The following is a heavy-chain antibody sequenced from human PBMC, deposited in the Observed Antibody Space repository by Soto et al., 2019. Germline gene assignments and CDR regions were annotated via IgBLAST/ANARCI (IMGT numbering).Heavy chain of an antibody. D-gene: IGHD3-22*01. CDR1: GFIFSSYA. Sequence: GGSLRLSCAASGFIFSSYAMSWVRQAPGKGLEWVSAISGSDGSTYYADSVKGRFTISRDNSRNTLYLQMNSLRAEDTAVYYCAKDGVAHIPLYTSGSSYDHWGQGTLVTVSS. CDR2: ISGSDGST. V-gene: IGHV3-23*01. CDR3: AKDGVAHIPLYTSGSSYDH. J-gene: IGHJ4*02.